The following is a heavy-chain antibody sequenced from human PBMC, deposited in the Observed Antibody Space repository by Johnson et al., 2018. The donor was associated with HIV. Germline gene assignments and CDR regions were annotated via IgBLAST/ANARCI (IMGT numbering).Heavy chain of an antibody. Sequence: QVQLVESGGGVVQPGKSLRLSCVASAFAFSSYAMHWVRQTPGKGLEWVAVISSDGSNKYFADSVKGRFIISRDNSKNTLYLQMNSLRAEDTAVYYCAKGHSSSWSRGAFDIWGQGSMVTVSS. V-gene: IGHV3-30*04. CDR1: AFAFSSYA. J-gene: IGHJ3*02. CDR3: AKGHSSSWSRGAFDI. D-gene: IGHD6-13*01. CDR2: ISSDGSNK.